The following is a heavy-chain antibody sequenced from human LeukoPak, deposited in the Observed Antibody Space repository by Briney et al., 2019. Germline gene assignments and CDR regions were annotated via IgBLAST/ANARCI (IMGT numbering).Heavy chain of an antibody. Sequence: PSETLSLTCTVSGGSISSSSYYWGWIRQPPGKGLEWIGSIYYSGSTYYNPSLKSRVTISVDTSKNQFSLKLSSVTAADTAVYYCARHKWEPPDASDIWGQGTMVTVSS. V-gene: IGHV4-39*01. CDR1: GGSISSSSYY. CDR2: IYYSGST. CDR3: ARHKWEPPDASDI. J-gene: IGHJ3*02. D-gene: IGHD1-26*01.